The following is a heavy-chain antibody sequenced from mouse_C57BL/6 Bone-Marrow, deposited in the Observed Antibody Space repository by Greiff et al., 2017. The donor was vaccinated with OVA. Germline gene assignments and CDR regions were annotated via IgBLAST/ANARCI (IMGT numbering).Heavy chain of an antibody. CDR1: GYTFTSYW. CDR2: IHPNSGST. D-gene: IGHD3-3*01. V-gene: IGHV1-64*01. J-gene: IGHJ3*01. CDR3: ARKGQLRPWFAY. Sequence: VQLQQPGAELVKPGASVKLSCKASGYTFTSYWMHWVKQRPGQGLEWIGMIHPNSGSTNYNEKFKSKATLNVDKSSSTAYMQLSSLTSEDSAVYYCARKGQLRPWFAYWGQGTLVTVAA.